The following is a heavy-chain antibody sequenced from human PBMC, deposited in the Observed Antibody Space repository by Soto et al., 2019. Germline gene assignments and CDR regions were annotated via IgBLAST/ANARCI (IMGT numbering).Heavy chain of an antibody. V-gene: IGHV3-48*01. CDR2: ITSSDVT. D-gene: IGHD2-2*01. CDR3: VGEVGFQLIY. Sequence: EVQLVESGGGLVQPGGSLRLSCAASGFTFSTHSMNWVRQAPGKGLEWISYITSSDVTMYADSVKGRFTISRDNAKNYLYLQMNSLRGEDTAVYFCVGEVGFQLIYWGQGTLVTVSS. J-gene: IGHJ4*02. CDR1: GFTFSTHS.